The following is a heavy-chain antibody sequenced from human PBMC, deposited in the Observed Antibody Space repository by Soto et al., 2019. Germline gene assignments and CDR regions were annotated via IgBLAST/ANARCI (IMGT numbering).Heavy chain of an antibody. J-gene: IGHJ3*02. CDR3: ARGQQLLLNSDVFDI. V-gene: IGHV1-8*02. D-gene: IGHD2-15*01. CDR2: MNPKTGNT. Sequence: ASVKVSCKASGYTFSNYDINWVRQAPGQGLEWMGWMNPKTGNTGYAQNLQGRVTMTRNSAISTAYMELSSLTSDDTAVYYCARGQQLLLNSDVFDIWGKGTMVTVSS. CDR1: GYTFSNYD.